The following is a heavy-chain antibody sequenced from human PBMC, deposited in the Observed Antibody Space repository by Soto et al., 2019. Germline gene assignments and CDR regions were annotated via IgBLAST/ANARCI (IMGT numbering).Heavy chain of an antibody. CDR2: IRSKPNTEAT. CDR1: GFTFSDSA. J-gene: IGHJ6*03. V-gene: IGHV3-73*01. D-gene: IGHD2-15*01. CDR3: TRHVDCRGGSCYSGYCYYMDV. Sequence: EVQLVESGGGLVQPGGSLKLSCAASGFTFSDSAMHWVRQASGKGLEWVGRIRSKPNTEATAYAASVKGRFTISRDDSKDTAYLQMNSLKTEDTAVYYCTRHVDCRGGSCYSGYCYYMDVWGKGTTVTVSS.